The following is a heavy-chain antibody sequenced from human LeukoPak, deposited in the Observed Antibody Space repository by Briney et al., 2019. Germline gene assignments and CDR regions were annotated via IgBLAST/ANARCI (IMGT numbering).Heavy chain of an antibody. Sequence: GGALRLSCAASGFTFSRYSMNWVRQAPGKGLEWVAYISSSSRTIHYADSVKGRFTISRDHAKNSLYLQMNSLRDEDTAVYYCARRGYSRGWNRFDYWGQGTLVTVSS. D-gene: IGHD6-19*01. CDR2: ISSSSRTI. V-gene: IGHV3-48*02. CDR3: ARRGYSRGWNRFDY. J-gene: IGHJ4*02. CDR1: GFTFSRYS.